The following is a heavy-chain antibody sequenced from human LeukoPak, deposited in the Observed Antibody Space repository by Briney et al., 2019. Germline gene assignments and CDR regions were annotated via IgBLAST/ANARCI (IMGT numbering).Heavy chain of an antibody. Sequence: GGSLRLSCAASGYTFSGYAMDWVRQAPGKGLEWVSAISGGGGTTYYTDSVKGRFTVSRDNSKNTLYLQMNSLRAEDTAVYYCARGGSNILSGLRYYGMDVWGQGTTVTVSS. V-gene: IGHV3-23*01. CDR3: ARGGSNILSGLRYYGMDV. J-gene: IGHJ6*02. D-gene: IGHD3-9*01. CDR1: GYTFSGYA. CDR2: ISGGGGTT.